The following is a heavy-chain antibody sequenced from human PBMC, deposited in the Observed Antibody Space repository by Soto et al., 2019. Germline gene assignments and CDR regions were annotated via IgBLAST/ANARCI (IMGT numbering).Heavy chain of an antibody. CDR2: INHSGST. Sequence: SETLSLTCAVYGGSFSGYYWSWIRQPPGKGLEWIGEINHSGSTNYNPSLKSRVTISVDTSKNQFSLKLSSVTAADTAVYYCARRWYYGSGSYYLWGQGTLVTVSS. J-gene: IGHJ4*02. D-gene: IGHD3-10*01. CDR3: ARRWYYGSGSYYL. V-gene: IGHV4-34*01. CDR1: GGSFSGYY.